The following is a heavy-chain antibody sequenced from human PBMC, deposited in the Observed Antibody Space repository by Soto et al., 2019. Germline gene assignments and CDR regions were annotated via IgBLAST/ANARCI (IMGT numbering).Heavy chain of an antibody. CDR2: IDPSDSYT. V-gene: IGHV5-10-1*01. Sequence: PGESLKISCKGSGYSFTSYWISWVRQMPGKGLEWMGRIDPSDSYTNYSPSFQGHVTISADKSISTAYLQWSSLKASDTAMYYCASPSMYYYGSGSPYYYYGMDVWGQGTTVTV. D-gene: IGHD3-10*01. J-gene: IGHJ6*02. CDR3: ASPSMYYYGSGSPYYYYGMDV. CDR1: GYSFTSYW.